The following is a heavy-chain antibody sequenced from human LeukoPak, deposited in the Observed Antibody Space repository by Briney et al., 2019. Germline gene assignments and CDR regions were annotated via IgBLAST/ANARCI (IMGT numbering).Heavy chain of an antibody. D-gene: IGHD3-10*01. CDR2: IIPIFGTA. CDR1: GGTFSSYA. J-gene: IGHJ4*02. CDR3: ARAPGDGLHFDY. V-gene: IGHV1-69*05. Sequence: GASVKVSCKASGGTFSSYAISWVRQAPGQGLEWMGGIIPIFGTANYAQKFQGRVTITTDESTSTAYMELSSLRSEDTAVYYCARAPGDGLHFDYWGQGTLVTVSS.